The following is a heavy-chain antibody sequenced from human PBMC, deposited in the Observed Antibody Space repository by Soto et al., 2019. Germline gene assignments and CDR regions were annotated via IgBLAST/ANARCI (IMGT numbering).Heavy chain of an antibody. CDR2: INPNSGGT. Sequence: ASVKVSCKASGYTFTGYYMHWVRQAPGQGLGWMGWINPNSGGTNYAQKFQGWVTMTRDTSISTAYMELSRLRSDDTAVYYCARGSQRITIFSRGDYFDYWGQGTLVTVSS. CDR1: GYTFTGYY. J-gene: IGHJ4*02. V-gene: IGHV1-2*04. CDR3: ARGSQRITIFSRGDYFDY. D-gene: IGHD3-9*01.